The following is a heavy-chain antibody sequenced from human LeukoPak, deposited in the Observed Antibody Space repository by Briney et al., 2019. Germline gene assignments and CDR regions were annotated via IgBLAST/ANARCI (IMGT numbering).Heavy chain of an antibody. CDR3: AKDRAGTPWAD. J-gene: IGHJ4*02. CDR1: GFTFITYS. V-gene: IGHV3-23*01. Sequence: GGSLRLSCAASGFTFITYSMSWVRQAPGEGLEWVSTVNPSGISTYYADSVKGRFAISRDNSVNTVYLQMNSLRAEDTAVYYCAKDRAGTPWADWGQGTLVTVSS. CDR2: VNPSGIST. D-gene: IGHD1-1*01.